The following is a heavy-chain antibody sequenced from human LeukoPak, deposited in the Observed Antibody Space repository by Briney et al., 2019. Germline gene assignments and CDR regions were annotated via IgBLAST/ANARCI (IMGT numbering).Heavy chain of an antibody. CDR1: GFTFDDYA. V-gene: IGHV3-23*01. CDR2: ISGSGGST. CDR3: ARDDSPPPYYYDSSGYYPETYYYYYGMDV. D-gene: IGHD3-22*01. Sequence: GGSLRLSCAASGFTFDDYAMHWVRQAPGKGLEWVSGISGSGGSTYYADSVKGRFTISRDNSKNTLYLQMNSLRAEDTAVYYCARDDSPPPYYYDSSGYYPETYYYYYGMDVWGQGTTVTVSS. J-gene: IGHJ6*02.